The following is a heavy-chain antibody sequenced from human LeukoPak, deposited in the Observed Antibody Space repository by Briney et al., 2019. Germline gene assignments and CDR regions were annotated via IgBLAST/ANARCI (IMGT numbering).Heavy chain of an antibody. Sequence: VRSLRLSCAASGFTFSSYAMHWVRQAPGNGLEWVAVISYDGSNKYYADAVKGRFTISRDNSKNTMYLQVNSLRAEDTAVYYCARTRDYYDSSGYHYWGQGTLVTVSS. CDR1: GFTFSSYA. J-gene: IGHJ4*02. D-gene: IGHD3-22*01. V-gene: IGHV3-30-3*01. CDR3: ARTRDYYDSSGYHY. CDR2: ISYDGSNK.